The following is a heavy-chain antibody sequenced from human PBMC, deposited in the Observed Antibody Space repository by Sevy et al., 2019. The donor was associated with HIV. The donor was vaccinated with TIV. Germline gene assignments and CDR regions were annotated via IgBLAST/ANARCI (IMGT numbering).Heavy chain of an antibody. Sequence: GGSLKLSCAASGFTFSSYGMHWVRQAPGKGLEWVAFIRYDGSNKYYTDSVKGRFTISRDNSKNTLYLQMNSLRPEDTAMYYCARSPGITGTQSFDYWGQGTLVTVSS. V-gene: IGHV3-30*02. CDR3: ARSPGITGTQSFDY. J-gene: IGHJ4*02. CDR2: IRYDGSNK. CDR1: GFTFSSYG. D-gene: IGHD1-20*01.